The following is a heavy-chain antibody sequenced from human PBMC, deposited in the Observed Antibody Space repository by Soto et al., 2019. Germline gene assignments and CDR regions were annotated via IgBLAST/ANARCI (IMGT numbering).Heavy chain of an antibody. J-gene: IGHJ6*02. CDR1: GGSISSINNHFSNHY. CDR3: PTQGFGGIHGHVDV. D-gene: IGHD3-10*01. CDR2: ISNIGFT. Sequence: QVQLHESGPGLVKPSETLSLTCTVSGGSISSINNHFSNHYCSWIRLSPGKGLEWIGYISNIGFTRYNPSRQSRVRISVYASKYQFSLKLTSVTAADTAVYYCPTQGFGGIHGHVDVCGQGTTVTVSS. V-gene: IGHV4-61*01.